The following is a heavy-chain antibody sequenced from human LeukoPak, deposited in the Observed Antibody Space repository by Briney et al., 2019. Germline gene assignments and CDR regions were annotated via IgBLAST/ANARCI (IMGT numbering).Heavy chain of an antibody. D-gene: IGHD3-22*01. CDR3: ARGLGYYDSSGQNGFLDY. Sequence: GASVKVSCKASGGTFSSYAISWVRQAPGQGLEWMGGIIPIFGTANYAQKFQGRDTITADESTSTAYMELSSLRSEDTAVYYCARGLGYYDSSGQNGFLDYWGQGTLVTVSS. V-gene: IGHV1-69*13. CDR2: IIPIFGTA. J-gene: IGHJ4*02. CDR1: GGTFSSYA.